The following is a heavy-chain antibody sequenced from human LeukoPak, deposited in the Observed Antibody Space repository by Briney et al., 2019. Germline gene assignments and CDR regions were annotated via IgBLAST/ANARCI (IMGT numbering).Heavy chain of an antibody. CDR3: AKREYCSGGSCYHFDY. D-gene: IGHD2-15*01. CDR1: GFTFSSYA. J-gene: IGHJ4*02. Sequence: GGSLRVSCAASGFTFSSYAMHWVRQAPGKGLEWVSAIGKDGTDKYYAGSVKGRFTISRDNSKNTLYLQMNSLRPEDTAVYYCAKREYCSGGSCYHFDYWGQGTRVTVCS. CDR2: IGKDGTDK. V-gene: IGHV3-30*02.